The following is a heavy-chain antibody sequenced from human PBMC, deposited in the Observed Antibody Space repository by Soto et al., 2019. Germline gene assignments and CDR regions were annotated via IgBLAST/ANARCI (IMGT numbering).Heavy chain of an antibody. CDR3: ARAQRTTVTFDY. D-gene: IGHD4-17*01. J-gene: IGHJ4*02. CDR2: IYYSGST. V-gene: IGHV4-31*03. Sequence: SETLSLTCTVSGGSISSGGYYWSWIRQHPGKGLEWIGYIYYSGSTYYNPSLKSRVTISVDTSKNQFSLKLSSVTAADTAVYYCARAQRTTVTFDYWGQGTLVTVSS. CDR1: GGSISSGGYY.